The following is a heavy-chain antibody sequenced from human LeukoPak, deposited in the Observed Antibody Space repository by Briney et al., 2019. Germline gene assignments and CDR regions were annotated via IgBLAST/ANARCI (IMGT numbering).Heavy chain of an antibody. D-gene: IGHD1-1*01. CDR1: GYTFTAYE. V-gene: IGHV1-2*02. Sequence: AASVKVSCKASGYTFTAYEMHWVRHAPGQGLEYVGWINPKNGGTNSTQNFQGRVTMTWDTSVSKVYMELSRLRSDDTAVYYCAREEDCGTARCSNDHWGQGTLVTVSS. J-gene: IGHJ4*02. CDR3: AREEDCGTARCSNDH. CDR2: INPKNGGT.